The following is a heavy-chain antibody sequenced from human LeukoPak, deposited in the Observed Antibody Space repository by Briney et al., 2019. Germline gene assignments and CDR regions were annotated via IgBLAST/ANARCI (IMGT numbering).Heavy chain of an antibody. CDR1: GGSISNSSYY. J-gene: IGHJ4*02. D-gene: IGHD2-2*01. CDR3: TCRTSWFVKDYFDY. V-gene: IGHV4-39*01. CDR2: IYYSGTT. Sequence: PSETLSLTCTVSGGSISNSSYYWGWVRQPPGKGLEWIGSIYYSGTTYYNPSLKSRVIVSIDTSKNQFSLKLSSVTAADTVVYYCTCRTSWFVKDYFDYWGQGILSPSPQ.